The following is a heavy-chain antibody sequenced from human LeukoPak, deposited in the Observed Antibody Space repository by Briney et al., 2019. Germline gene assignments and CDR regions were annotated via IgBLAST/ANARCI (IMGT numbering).Heavy chain of an antibody. CDR2: IKEDGSEK. J-gene: IGHJ4*02. D-gene: IGHD2-15*01. CDR1: GFTFSNSW. CDR3: AKNRGYASFDY. Sequence: GGSLRLSCAASGFTFSNSWMDWVRQAPGKGLEWVAAIKEDGSEKYYVDSVKGRFTISRDNAKNSLYLQLNSLRSEDTAVHYCAKNRGYASFDYWGQGTLVTVSS. V-gene: IGHV3-7*01.